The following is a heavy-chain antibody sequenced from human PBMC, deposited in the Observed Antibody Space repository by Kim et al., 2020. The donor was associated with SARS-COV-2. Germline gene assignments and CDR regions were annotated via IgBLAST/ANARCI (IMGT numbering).Heavy chain of an antibody. J-gene: IGHJ4*02. CDR1: GFTFSNAW. V-gene: IGHV3-15*01. CDR2: IKSKTDGGTT. D-gene: IGHD4-17*01. CDR3: TTDYQDTVTTSN. Sequence: GGSLRLSCAASGFTFSNAWMSWVRQAPGKGLEWVGRIKSKTDGGTTDYAAPVKGRFTISRDDSKNTLYLQMNSLKTEDTAVYYCTTDYQDTVTTSNWGQGTLVTVSS.